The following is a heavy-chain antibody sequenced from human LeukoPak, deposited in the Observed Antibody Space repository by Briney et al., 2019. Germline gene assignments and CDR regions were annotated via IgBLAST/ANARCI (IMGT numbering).Heavy chain of an antibody. CDR3: ARELSGSYYDY. CDR1: GFIVSSNY. CDR2: IYSGGRT. J-gene: IGHJ4*02. D-gene: IGHD1-26*01. V-gene: IGHV3-53*01. Sequence: GGSLRLSCAASGFIVSSNYMNWVRQAPGKGLEWVSVIYSGGRTYYADAVKGRFTISRDNSKNTLYLQMNSLRAEDTAVYYCARELSGSYYDYWGQGTLVTVSS.